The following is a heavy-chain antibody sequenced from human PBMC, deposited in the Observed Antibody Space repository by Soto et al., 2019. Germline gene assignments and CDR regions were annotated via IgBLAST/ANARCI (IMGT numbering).Heavy chain of an antibody. CDR3: ARDLRYCSSTSCYGRGAFDI. J-gene: IGHJ3*02. CDR1: GFTFTSYW. D-gene: IGHD2-2*01. CDR2: IKQDVSEK. Sequence: EVQLVESGGGLVQPGGSLRLSCAASGFTFTSYWMSWVRQAPGKGLECVASIKQDVSEKYYVDSVKGRFSISRDNAKNSLYLQMNILRAEDTAVYYCARDLRYCSSTSCYGRGAFDIWGQGTMVTVSS. V-gene: IGHV3-7*01.